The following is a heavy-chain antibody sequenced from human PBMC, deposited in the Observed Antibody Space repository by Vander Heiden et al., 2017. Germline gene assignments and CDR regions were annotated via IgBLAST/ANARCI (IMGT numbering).Heavy chain of an antibody. J-gene: IGHJ4*02. CDR2: IRSKANNYAT. CDR3: TRTAWDYFDY. D-gene: IGHD2-21*01. V-gene: IGHV3-73*02. Sequence: EVQLVESGGGLVQPGGSLKLSCAASGFTFSGAAMHWVRQASGKGLEWVGRIRSKANNYATAYAGSVKGRFTVSRDDSNNTAYLQMDSLKTEDTAVYYCTRTAWDYFDYWGQGTLVTVSS. CDR1: GFTFSGAA.